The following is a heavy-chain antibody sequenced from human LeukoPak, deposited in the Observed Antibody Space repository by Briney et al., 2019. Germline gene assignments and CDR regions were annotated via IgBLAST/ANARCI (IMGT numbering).Heavy chain of an antibody. Sequence: GGSLRLSRAASGFTFSSYAMNWVRQAPGKGLEWVSAISGSGDSTYYGDSVKGRFTISRDNSKNTLYLQMNSLRAEDTAVYYCAKTRPLDSSSWSHGDYWGQGTLVTVSS. CDR3: AKTRPLDSSSWSHGDY. V-gene: IGHV3-23*01. CDR1: GFTFSSYA. J-gene: IGHJ4*02. D-gene: IGHD6-13*01. CDR2: ISGSGDST.